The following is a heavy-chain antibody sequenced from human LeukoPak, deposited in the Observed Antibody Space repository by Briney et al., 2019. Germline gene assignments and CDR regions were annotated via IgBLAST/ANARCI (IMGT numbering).Heavy chain of an antibody. CDR2: IYHSGST. Sequence: SETLSLTCTVSGYSISSGYYWGWIRQPPGKGLEWIGSIYHSGSTYYNPSLKSRVTISVDTSKNQFSLKLSSVTAADTAVYYCARDPSILGVVVPAAIQTGAFDIWGQGTMVTVSS. CDR3: ARDPSILGVVVPAAIQTGAFDI. V-gene: IGHV4-38-2*02. CDR1: GYSISSGYY. J-gene: IGHJ3*02. D-gene: IGHD2-2*01.